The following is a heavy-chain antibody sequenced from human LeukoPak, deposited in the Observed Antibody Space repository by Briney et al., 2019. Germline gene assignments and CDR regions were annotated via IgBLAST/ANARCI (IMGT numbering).Heavy chain of an antibody. Sequence: EASVKVSCKASGFTFTSSAMQWVRQARGQRLEWIGWIVVGSGNTNYAQKFQERVTITRDMSTSTAYMELSSLRSEDTAVYFCAKDGATTPYYHFYMDVWGKGTTVTVSS. V-gene: IGHV1-58*02. CDR2: IVVGSGNT. D-gene: IGHD3-16*01. J-gene: IGHJ6*03. CDR3: AKDGATTPYYHFYMDV. CDR1: GFTFTSSA.